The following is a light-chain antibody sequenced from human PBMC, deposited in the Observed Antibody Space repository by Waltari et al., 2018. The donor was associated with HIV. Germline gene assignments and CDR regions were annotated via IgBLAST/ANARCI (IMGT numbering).Light chain of an antibody. CDR3: QVWDSSSDLSWV. CDR2: YDS. CDR1: NIGSKS. V-gene: IGLV3-21*04. J-gene: IGLJ3*02. Sequence: SYVLTQPPSVSVAPGKTARITCGGHNIGSKSVHWYQQKPGQAPVLVIYYDSDRPSGIPERFSGSNSGNTATLTISRVEAGDEADYYCQVWDSSSDLSWVFGGGTKLTVL.